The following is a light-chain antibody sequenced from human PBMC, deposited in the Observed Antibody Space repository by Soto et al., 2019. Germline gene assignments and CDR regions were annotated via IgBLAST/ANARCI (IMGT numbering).Light chain of an antibody. J-gene: IGLJ3*02. CDR1: NRDVGSYNL. Sequence: QSVLTQPASVSGSPGQPITIACTGTNRDVGSYNLVSWYQQRPGEAPKLIISEVRNRPSGISYRFTGSKSGNTASLTISGLQAEDEADYYCSSYTTTSTLVFGGGTKVTVL. CDR3: SSYTTTSTLV. V-gene: IGLV2-14*01. CDR2: EVR.